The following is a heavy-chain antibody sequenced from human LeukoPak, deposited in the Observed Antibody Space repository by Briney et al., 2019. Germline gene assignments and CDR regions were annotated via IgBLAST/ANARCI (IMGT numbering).Heavy chain of an antibody. V-gene: IGHV3-66*01. CDR3: AREYLGANDASDI. CDR2: IYSGGST. D-gene: IGHD2/OR15-2a*01. CDR1: AFTVSSNY. Sequence: GGSLRLSCAASAFTVSSNYMSWVRQAPGKGLECVSVIYSGGSTYYADSVKGRFTISRDNSKNTLYLQMNNLRAEDTAVYYCAREYLGANDASDIWGQGTMVTVSS. J-gene: IGHJ3*02.